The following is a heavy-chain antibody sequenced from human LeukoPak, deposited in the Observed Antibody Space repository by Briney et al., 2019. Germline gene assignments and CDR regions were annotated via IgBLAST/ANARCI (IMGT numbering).Heavy chain of an antibody. Sequence: GGSLRLSCAAPGFTFSSYSMNWVRQAPGKGLEWVSSISSSSSYIYYADSVKGRFTISRDNAKDSLYLQMNSLRAEDTAVYYCARDMEMELPYFDYWGQGTLVTVSS. V-gene: IGHV3-21*01. D-gene: IGHD1-7*01. CDR2: ISSSSSYI. CDR1: GFTFSSYS. CDR3: ARDMEMELPYFDY. J-gene: IGHJ4*02.